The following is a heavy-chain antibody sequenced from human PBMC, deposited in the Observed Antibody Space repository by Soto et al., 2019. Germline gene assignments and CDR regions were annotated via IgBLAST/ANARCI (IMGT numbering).Heavy chain of an antibody. Sequence: QVQLVQSGAEVKKPGSSVKVSCKASGGTFSSYASSWVRQAPGQGLEWMGGIIPIFGTANYAQQFQGRVTITEDESMRKAYMELSSLRSEKTTVYYCKRNKNTVAGDYWGQGTLVTVSS. CDR1: GGTFSSYA. CDR3: KRNKNTVAGDY. J-gene: IGHJ4*02. CDR2: IIPIFGTA. V-gene: IGHV1-69*12. D-gene: IGHD4-17*01.